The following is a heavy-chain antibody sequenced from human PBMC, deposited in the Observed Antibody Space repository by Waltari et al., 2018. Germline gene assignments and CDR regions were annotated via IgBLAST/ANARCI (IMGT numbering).Heavy chain of an antibody. CDR2: IKQDGSEK. Sequence: EVQLVESGGGLVQPGGSLRLSCAASGFTFSSYWMSWVRQAPGKGLEWVANIKQDGSEKYYVDSVKGRFTISRDNAKNSLYLQMNSLRAEDTAVYYCARDPSYYDSSGYYGRYFDYWGQGTLVTVSS. D-gene: IGHD3-22*01. CDR3: ARDPSYYDSSGYYGRYFDY. CDR1: GFTFSSYW. V-gene: IGHV3-7*01. J-gene: IGHJ4*02.